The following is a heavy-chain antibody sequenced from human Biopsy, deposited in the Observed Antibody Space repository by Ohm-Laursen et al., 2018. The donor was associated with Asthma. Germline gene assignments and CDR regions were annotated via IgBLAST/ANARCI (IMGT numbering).Heavy chain of an antibody. V-gene: IGHV3-30*02. CDR2: IWYDGSNK. CDR1: GFTFSSYG. D-gene: IGHD3-3*01. Sequence: GQTLSLTCAASGFTFSSYGTHWVRQAPGKGLEWVAIIWYDGSNKYYADSVKGRFTISRDNSKNTLYLQMNSLRAEDTAVYYCAKERYYDFWSGYPIWGQGAMVTVSS. CDR3: AKERYYDFWSGYPI. J-gene: IGHJ3*02.